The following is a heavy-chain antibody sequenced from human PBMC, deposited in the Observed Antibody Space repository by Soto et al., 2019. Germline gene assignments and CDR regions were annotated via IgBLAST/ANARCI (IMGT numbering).Heavy chain of an antibody. Sequence: QVQLVQSGAEVKKPGASVKVSCKASGYTFTSYAMHWVRQAPGQRLEWMGWINAGNGNTKYSQKFQGRVTITADKSTSTAYMELTSLRSEDTAVYYCAGRCDSTTCLGHFDYWGQGTLVTVAS. V-gene: IGHV1-3*01. CDR1: GYTFTSYA. CDR3: AGRCDSTTCLGHFDY. J-gene: IGHJ4*02. D-gene: IGHD2-2*01. CDR2: INAGNGNT.